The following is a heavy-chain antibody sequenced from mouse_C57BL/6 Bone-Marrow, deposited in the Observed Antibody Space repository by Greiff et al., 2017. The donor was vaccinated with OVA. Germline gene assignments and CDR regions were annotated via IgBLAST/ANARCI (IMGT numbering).Heavy chain of an antibody. D-gene: IGHD1-1*01. CDR2: ISSGGSYT. Sequence: EVQLQESGGDLVKPGGSLKLSCAASGFTFSSYGMSWVRQTPDKRLEWVATISSGGSYTYYPDSVKGRFTISRDNAKNTLYLQMSSLKSEDTAMYYCARHGPFITTRGYFDVWGTGTTVTVSS. CDR3: ARHGPFITTRGYFDV. J-gene: IGHJ1*03. V-gene: IGHV5-6*01. CDR1: GFTFSSYG.